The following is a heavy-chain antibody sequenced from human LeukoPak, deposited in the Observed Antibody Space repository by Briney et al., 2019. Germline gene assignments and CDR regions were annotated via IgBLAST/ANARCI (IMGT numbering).Heavy chain of an antibody. J-gene: IGHJ4*02. CDR3: ARDKAVAGTGVFSPTYYFDY. CDR1: GYTFTRYY. V-gene: IGHV1-46*01. CDR2: IIPSGGTT. Sequence: ASVKVSCKASGYTFTRYYMQWVRQAPGQGLEWMGMIIPSGGTTTCAQNFQDRVTLTRDMSTSTVYMELSSLRSEDTAVYYCARDKAVAGTGVFSPTYYFDYWGQGTLVTVSS. D-gene: IGHD6-19*01.